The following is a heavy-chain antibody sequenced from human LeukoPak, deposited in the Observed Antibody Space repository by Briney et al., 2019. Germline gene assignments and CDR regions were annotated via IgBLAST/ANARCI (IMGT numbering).Heavy chain of an antibody. D-gene: IGHD1-1*01. Sequence: SVKVSCKASGGTFSSYAISWVRQAPGQGLEWMGGIIPIFGTANYAQKFQGRVTITADESTSTAYMELSSLRSEDTAVYYCARLQMGPLKTGSFDYWGQGTLVTVSS. CDR1: GGTFSSYA. V-gene: IGHV1-69*01. J-gene: IGHJ4*02. CDR3: ARLQMGPLKTGSFDY. CDR2: IIPIFGTA.